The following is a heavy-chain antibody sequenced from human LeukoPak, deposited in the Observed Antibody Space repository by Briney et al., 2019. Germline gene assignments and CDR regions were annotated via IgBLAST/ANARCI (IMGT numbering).Heavy chain of an antibody. Sequence: GGSLRLSCAASGVAFSNYWMSWVRQAPGKGLEWVANMNLDGSTKYYVDSVKGRFTISRDNSKNSLYLQMNSLRAEDTAVYYCAKDSVYCSSTSCPFAEYFQHWGQGTLVTVSS. J-gene: IGHJ1*01. CDR2: MNLDGSTK. V-gene: IGHV3-7*01. CDR3: AKDSVYCSSTSCPFAEYFQH. D-gene: IGHD2-2*01. CDR1: GVAFSNYW.